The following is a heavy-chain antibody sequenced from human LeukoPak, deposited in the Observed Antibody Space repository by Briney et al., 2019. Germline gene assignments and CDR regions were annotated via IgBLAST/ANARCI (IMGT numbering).Heavy chain of an antibody. D-gene: IGHD2-21*02. CDR2: ISGSAART. CDR1: GFAFSSYA. Sequence: GRSLRLSCAASGFAFSSYAMGWVRQAPGKGLEWVSAISGSAARTNYADSVKGRFTISRDNSQNTLSLQMNSLRAEDTAVYYCARGTYCGGDCYSLFDYWGQGSLVTVSA. CDR3: ARGTYCGGDCYSLFDY. V-gene: IGHV3-23*01. J-gene: IGHJ4*02.